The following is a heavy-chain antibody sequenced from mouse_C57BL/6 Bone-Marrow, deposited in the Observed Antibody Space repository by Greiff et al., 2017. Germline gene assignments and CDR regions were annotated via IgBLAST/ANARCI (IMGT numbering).Heavy chain of an antibody. CDR3: TTGYVNRPFAY. Sequence: VHVKQSGAELVRPGASVKMSCTASGYTIKDDYMHWVKQRPEQGLEWIGRIYPENGDTDYASKFQGKATLTADTSSNTAYLQLSSLTSEDTAVYSCTTGYVNRPFAYWGQGTLVTVSA. J-gene: IGHJ3*01. V-gene: IGHV14-4*01. D-gene: IGHD2-10*02. CDR2: IYPENGDT. CDR1: GYTIKDDY.